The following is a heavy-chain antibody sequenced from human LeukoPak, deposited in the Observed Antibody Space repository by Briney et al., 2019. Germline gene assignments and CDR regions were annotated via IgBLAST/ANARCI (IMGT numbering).Heavy chain of an antibody. D-gene: IGHD3-22*01. V-gene: IGHV4-4*07. J-gene: IGHJ3*02. CDR1: GGSINNYY. CDR3: ARDDYYDSSGYRNAFDI. CDR2: FYTSGST. Sequence: SETLSLTCTVSGGSINNYYWSWIRQPAGQGLEWIGRFYTSGSTNYNPSLKSRATMSVDTSKNQFSLKLSSVSAADTAVYFCARDDYYDSSGYRNAFDIWGQGTVVTVSS.